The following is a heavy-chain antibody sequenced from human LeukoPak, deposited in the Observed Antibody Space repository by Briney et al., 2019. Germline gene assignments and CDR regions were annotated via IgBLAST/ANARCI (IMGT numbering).Heavy chain of an antibody. V-gene: IGHV4-59*08. CDR2: ISYTGST. J-gene: IGHJ3*02. CDR3: ARVGRVMVVAATRRNAFDI. Sequence: SETLSLTCTVSGGSINSDHWSWIRQPPGKGLEWIGCISYTGSTHYNPPLKSRVTISVDTSKNQFSLKLSSVTAADTAVYYCARVGRVMVVAATRRNAFDIWGQGTMVTVSS. CDR1: GGSINSDH. D-gene: IGHD2-15*01.